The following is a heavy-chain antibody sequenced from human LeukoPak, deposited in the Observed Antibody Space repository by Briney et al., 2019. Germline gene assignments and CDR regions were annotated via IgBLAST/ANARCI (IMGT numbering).Heavy chain of an antibody. J-gene: IGHJ4*02. V-gene: IGHV4-34*01. CDR2: INHSGST. Sequence: SETLSLTRAVYGGSFSGYYWSWIRQPPGKGLEWIGEINHSGSTNYNPSLKSRVTISVDTSKNQFSLKLSSVTAADTAVYYCARGIAAAGTFDYWGQGTLVTVSS. D-gene: IGHD6-13*01. CDR3: ARGIAAAGTFDY. CDR1: GGSFSGYY.